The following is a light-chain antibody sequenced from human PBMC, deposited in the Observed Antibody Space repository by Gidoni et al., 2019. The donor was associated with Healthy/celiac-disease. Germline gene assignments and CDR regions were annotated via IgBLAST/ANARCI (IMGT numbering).Light chain of an antibody. Sequence: DIVMTQSPDSLVVSLGERATINCKSSQSVLYSSNNKNYLAWYQQKPGQPPKLLIYWASTRESGVPDRFSGSGSGTDFTLTIISLQAEDVAVYYCQQYYSTPKTFGQGTKVEIK. CDR1: QSVLYSSNNKNY. V-gene: IGKV4-1*01. CDR2: WAS. J-gene: IGKJ1*01. CDR3: QQYYSTPKT.